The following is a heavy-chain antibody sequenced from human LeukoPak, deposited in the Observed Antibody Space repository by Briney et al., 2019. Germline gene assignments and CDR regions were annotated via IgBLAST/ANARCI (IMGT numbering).Heavy chain of an antibody. CDR2: ISYDGSNK. D-gene: IGHD3-3*01. CDR3: ARATITIFGVVLDAFDI. V-gene: IGHV3-30-3*01. CDR1: GFTFSSYA. J-gene: IGHJ3*02. Sequence: GGSLRLSCAASGFTFSSYAMHWVRQAPGKGLGWVAVISYDGSNKYYADSVKGRFTISRDNSKNTLYLQMNSLRAEDTAVYYCARATITIFGVVLDAFDIWGQGTMVTVSS.